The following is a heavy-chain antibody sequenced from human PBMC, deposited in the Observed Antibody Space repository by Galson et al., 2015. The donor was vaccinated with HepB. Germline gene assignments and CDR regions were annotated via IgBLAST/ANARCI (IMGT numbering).Heavy chain of an antibody. J-gene: IGHJ4*02. Sequence: QSGAEVKKPGESLKISCKGSGYSFTNYWIAWVRQMPERGLEWMGIIYPGDSDTRYSPSFQGQVTISVDKSITTAYLQWSSLKASDSGVYYCARLLGTVAADYWGQGTLVTVSS. CDR2: IYPGDSDT. D-gene: IGHD6-19*01. CDR1: GYSFTNYW. CDR3: ARLLGTVAADY. V-gene: IGHV5-51*03.